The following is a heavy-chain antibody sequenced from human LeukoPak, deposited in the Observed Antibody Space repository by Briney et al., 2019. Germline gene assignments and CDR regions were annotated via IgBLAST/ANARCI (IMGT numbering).Heavy chain of an antibody. D-gene: IGHD3-22*01. J-gene: IGHJ1*01. CDR1: RFTFSSYG. V-gene: IGHV3-33*01. Sequence: GSLRLSCAASRFTFSSYGMHWVRQAPGKGLEWVAVIWYDGSNKYYADSVKGRFSISRDNSKNTLYLQMNSLRAEDTAMYYCARDYDSRGYSPAAWGQGTLVTVSS. CDR3: ARDYDSRGYSPAA. CDR2: IWYDGSNK.